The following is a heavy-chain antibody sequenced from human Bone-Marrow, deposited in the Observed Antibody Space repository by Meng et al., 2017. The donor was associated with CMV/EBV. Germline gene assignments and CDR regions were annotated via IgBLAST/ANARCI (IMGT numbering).Heavy chain of an antibody. CDR1: GFTLSSYL. CDR2: INSDGSST. D-gene: IGHD2-2*01. J-gene: IGHJ4*02. CDR3: ARARGYCSSTTCSNYYFYN. V-gene: IGHV3-74*01. Sequence: GGSLRPSCAASGFTLSSYLMHWVRQVPGKGLVWVSRINSDGSSTSYADSVKGRFTISRDNAKNTLYLKKNSLRPEDTAVYFCARARGYCSSTTCSNYYFYNWGQGTLVTVSS.